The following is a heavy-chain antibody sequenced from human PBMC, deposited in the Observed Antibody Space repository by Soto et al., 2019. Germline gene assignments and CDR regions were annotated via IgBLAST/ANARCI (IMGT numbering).Heavy chain of an antibody. J-gene: IGHJ6*02. CDR2: ISYDGSNK. V-gene: IGHV3-30*03. CDR3: ARDRVPVGYSYGPHQYYYYYYGMDV. CDR1: GFTFSRFG. Sequence: QVQLVESGGGVVQPGRSLRLSCAASGFTFSRFGMHWVRQAPGKGLEWVAVISYDGSNKYYADSVKGRFTISRDNSKNTLYLQMNSLRAEDTAVYYCARDRVPVGYSYGPHQYYYYYYGMDVWGQGTTVTVSS. D-gene: IGHD5-18*01.